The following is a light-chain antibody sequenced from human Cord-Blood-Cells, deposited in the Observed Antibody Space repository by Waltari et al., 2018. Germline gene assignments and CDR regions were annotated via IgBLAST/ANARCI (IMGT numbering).Light chain of an antibody. CDR1: SSNIGAGYD. CDR3: QSYDSSLSGVV. Sequence: QSVLTQPPSVSGAPGQRVTISCTGRSSNIGAGYDVHWYQQLPGTAPKPLRYGNSNRPSGVPDRFSGSKSGTSASLAITGLQAEDEADYYCQSYDSSLSGVVFGGGTKLTVL. J-gene: IGLJ2*01. V-gene: IGLV1-40*01. CDR2: GNS.